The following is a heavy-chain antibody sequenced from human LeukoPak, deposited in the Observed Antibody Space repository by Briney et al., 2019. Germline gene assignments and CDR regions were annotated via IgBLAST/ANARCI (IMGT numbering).Heavy chain of an antibody. CDR2: IYHSGST. Sequence: PSETLSLTCTVSGYSISSGYYWGWIRQPPGKGLEWIGSIYHSGSTYYNPSLKSRVTISVDTSKNQFSLKLSSVTAADTAVYYCARDGRGAYCGGDCYSDYWGQGTLVTVSS. V-gene: IGHV4-38-2*02. CDR3: ARDGRGAYCGGDCYSDY. D-gene: IGHD2-21*02. J-gene: IGHJ4*02. CDR1: GYSISSGYY.